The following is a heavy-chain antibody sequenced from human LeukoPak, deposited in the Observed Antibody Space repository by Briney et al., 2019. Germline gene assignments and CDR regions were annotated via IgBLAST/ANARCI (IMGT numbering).Heavy chain of an antibody. Sequence: SETLSLTCGVSGGSITSTNYWTWVRQPPGKGLEWIGEVNLQGSTNYNPSLMGRVAISVDMSENHISLQLTSVTAADTAVYYCARHRSDGTYPLDYWGQGALVTVSS. V-gene: IGHV4-4*02. CDR1: GGSITSTNY. CDR3: ARHRSDGTYPLDY. J-gene: IGHJ4*02. D-gene: IGHD1-26*01. CDR2: VNLQGST.